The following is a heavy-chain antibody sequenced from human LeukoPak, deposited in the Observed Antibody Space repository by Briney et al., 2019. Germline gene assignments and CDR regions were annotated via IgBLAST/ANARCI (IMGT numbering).Heavy chain of an antibody. Sequence: ASVKFSCKASGYTFTEYYMRWVRRAPGQGLDWIGWINPNRGGTYSAQRFQGRATMTRAPSSTTAPTARSRPRCGDTAVPCSATCLTVEGYFDHWGRGTLVTVSS. CDR3: ATCLTVEGYFDH. CDR2: INPNRGGT. J-gene: IGHJ2*01. CDR1: GYTFTEYY. D-gene: IGHD4-17*01. V-gene: IGHV1-2*02.